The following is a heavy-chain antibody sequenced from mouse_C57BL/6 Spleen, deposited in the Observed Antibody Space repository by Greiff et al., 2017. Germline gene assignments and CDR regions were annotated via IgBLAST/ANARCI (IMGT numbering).Heavy chain of an antibody. CDR3: ARKPYYYGSSHRYFDV. V-gene: IGHV8-8*01. J-gene: IGHJ1*03. CDR1: GFSLSTFGMG. Sequence: QVTLKESGPGILQPSQTLSLTCSFSGFSLSTFGMGVGWIRQPSGKGLEWLAHIWWDDDKYYNPALKSRLTISKDTSKNQVFLKIANVDTADTATYYCARKPYYYGSSHRYFDVWGTGTTVTVSS. CDR2: IWWDDDK. D-gene: IGHD1-1*01.